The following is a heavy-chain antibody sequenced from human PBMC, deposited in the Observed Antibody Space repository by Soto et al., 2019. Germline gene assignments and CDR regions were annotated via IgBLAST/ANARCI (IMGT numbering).Heavy chain of an antibody. CDR3: ATGNDVATVGTDSYYYDLDL. Sequence: EGSLRLPWAACGISFSNYERSWVRQAPGKGLEWGSSISSSGSTIYYADCVRGRCTISRDNSKNSLYLQMNSLRAEDTALYYWATGNDVATVGTDSYYYDLDLWGERSKVTVS. V-gene: IGHV3-48*03. D-gene: IGHD6-13*01. J-gene: IGHJ6*02. CDR1: GISFSNYE. CDR2: ISSSGSTI.